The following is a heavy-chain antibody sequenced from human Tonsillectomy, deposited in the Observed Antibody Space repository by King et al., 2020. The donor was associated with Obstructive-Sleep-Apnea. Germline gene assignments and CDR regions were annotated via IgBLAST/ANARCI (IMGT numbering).Heavy chain of an antibody. D-gene: IGHD3-10*01. CDR1: GFTFSSYG. CDR2: VSYDGSTN. V-gene: IGHV3-30*18. Sequence: QLVESGGGVVQPGRSLRLSCAASGFTFSSYGMHWVRQAPGKGLEWVALVSYDGSTNYYADSVKGRFTISRDNSKNTLYLQMNSLRAEDTAVYYCAKDSSAFPPFYLDSWGQGTLVTVSS. J-gene: IGHJ4*02. CDR3: AKDSSAFPPFYLDS.